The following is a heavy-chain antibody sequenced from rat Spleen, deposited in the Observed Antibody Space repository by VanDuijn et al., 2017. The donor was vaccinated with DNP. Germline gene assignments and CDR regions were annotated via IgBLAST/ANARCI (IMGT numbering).Heavy chain of an antibody. CDR3: ARGRLYPHYAMDA. CDR2: INEDGSIK. J-gene: IGHJ4*01. Sequence: EVKLVESGGGLVQPGRSLKLSCVVSGLNFNDYWMGWVRQAPGKGLEWIGEINEDGSIKNYIPSLRDKFTISRDNAQNTLYLQMSKLGSEDTAIYYCARGRLYPHYAMDAWGQGTSVTVSS. D-gene: IGHD1-2*01. V-gene: IGHV4-2*01. CDR1: GLNFNDYW.